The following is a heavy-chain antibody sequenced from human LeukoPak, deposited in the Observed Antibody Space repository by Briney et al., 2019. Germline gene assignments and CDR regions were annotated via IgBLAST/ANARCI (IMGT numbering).Heavy chain of an antibody. Sequence: ASVKVSCKASGGTFSSYATSWVRQAPGQGLEWMGGIIPIFGTANYAQKFQGRVTVTADESTSTAYMELSSLRSEDTAVYYCARAPGPAARGNYFDYWGQGTLVTVSS. V-gene: IGHV1-69*13. CDR1: GGTFSSYA. D-gene: IGHD2-2*01. J-gene: IGHJ4*02. CDR3: ARAPGPAARGNYFDY. CDR2: IIPIFGTA.